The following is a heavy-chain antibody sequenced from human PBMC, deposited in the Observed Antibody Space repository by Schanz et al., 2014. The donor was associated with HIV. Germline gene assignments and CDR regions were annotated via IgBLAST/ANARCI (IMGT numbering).Heavy chain of an antibody. CDR1: GGSFSSYA. CDR3: ARAAFSSEYYYGMDV. J-gene: IGHJ6*02. CDR2: IIPIFGTA. V-gene: IGHV1-69*01. Sequence: QVQLVQSGSEVKKPGSSVKVSCTASGGSFSSYAINWVRQAPGQGLEWMGGIIPIFGTANYAQKFQGRVTITADESTSTAYMELSRLRSEDTAVYYCARAAFSSEYYYGMDVWGQGTTVTVSS. D-gene: IGHD3-3*02.